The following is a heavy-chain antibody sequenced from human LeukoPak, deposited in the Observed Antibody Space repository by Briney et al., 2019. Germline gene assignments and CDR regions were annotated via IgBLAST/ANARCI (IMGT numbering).Heavy chain of an antibody. D-gene: IGHD6-13*01. V-gene: IGHV4-4*02. J-gene: IGHJ4*02. CDR2: IYHSGST. Sequence: SETLSLTCAVSGGSISSSNWWSWVRQPPGKGLEWIGEIYHSGSTNYNPSLKSRVTISVDKSKNHFSLKLSSVTAADTAIYYCARRDSSSWSLFDYWGQGTLVTVSS. CDR3: ARRDSSSWSLFDY. CDR1: GGSISSSNW.